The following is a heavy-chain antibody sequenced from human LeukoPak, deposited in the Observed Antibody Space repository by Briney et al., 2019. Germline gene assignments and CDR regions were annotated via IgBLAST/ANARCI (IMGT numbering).Heavy chain of an antibody. CDR2: IDQDGSDK. V-gene: IGHV3-7*01. D-gene: IGHD5/OR15-5a*01. J-gene: IGHJ5*02. CDR3: ARESTEDRPGS. CDR1: GFTLSDFW. Sequence: GGSLSLSCAASGFTLSDFWLSRVGKAPGRGLGWVANIDQDGSDKNYVGSVKGRFTISRDDAKNSLFLQMNSLRAEDTAVYYCARESTEDRPGSWGQGTLVTVSS.